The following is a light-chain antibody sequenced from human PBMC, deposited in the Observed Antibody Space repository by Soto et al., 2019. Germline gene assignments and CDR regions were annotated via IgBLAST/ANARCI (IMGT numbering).Light chain of an antibody. Sequence: DIQMTQSPSSLSASVGDRVTITCRASQSISGYLNWYQQKPGKAPKLLIFAASTLQSGVPSRFSGSGSGTDFTLTISSLQPEDFATYYCQSYVTPRTFGQWTKVEI. J-gene: IGKJ1*01. CDR3: QSYVTPRT. CDR1: QSISGY. V-gene: IGKV1-39*01. CDR2: AAS.